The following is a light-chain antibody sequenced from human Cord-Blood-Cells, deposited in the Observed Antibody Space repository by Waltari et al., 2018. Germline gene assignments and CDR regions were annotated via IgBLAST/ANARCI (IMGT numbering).Light chain of an antibody. CDR2: WAS. CDR1: QSVLYSSNNKNY. Sequence: DIVMTQSPDSLAVSLGERATINCKSSQSVLYSSNNKNYVAWYQQKPGQPPKLLIYWASTRESGVPDRFSGSGAGTDFTRTISIQQAEDVAVYYCQKYYSTPVTFGPGTKVDI. CDR3: QKYYSTPVT. J-gene: IGKJ3*01. V-gene: IGKV4-1*01.